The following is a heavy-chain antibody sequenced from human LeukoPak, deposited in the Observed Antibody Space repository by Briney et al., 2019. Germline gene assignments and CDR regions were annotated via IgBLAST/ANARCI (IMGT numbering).Heavy chain of an antibody. CDR3: ARVVLPFYYYYMDV. CDR1: GFTFSDYY. J-gene: IGHJ6*03. D-gene: IGHD3-3*01. CDR2: ISTSGSTI. V-gene: IGHV3-11*01. Sequence: GGSLRLSCAASGFTFSDYYMSWIRQAPGKGLEWVSYISTSGSTIYYADSVKGRFTISRDNAKNSLYLQMNSLRAEDTAVYYCARVVLPFYYYYMDVWGTGTTVTLSS.